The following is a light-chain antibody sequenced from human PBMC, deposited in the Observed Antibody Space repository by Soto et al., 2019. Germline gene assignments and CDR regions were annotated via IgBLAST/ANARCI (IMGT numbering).Light chain of an antibody. V-gene: IGLV3-21*02. CDR1: NVGSKS. CDR3: QVWDSSSDHYV. J-gene: IGLJ1*01. Sequence: SYDLTQPPSVSVAPGQTAWITFGGNNVGSKSVHWYQQKPGQAPVLVVYDDSDRPSGIPERFSGSNSGNTATLTISRVEAGDGADYYCQVWDSSSDHYVFGTGTKVTVL. CDR2: DDS.